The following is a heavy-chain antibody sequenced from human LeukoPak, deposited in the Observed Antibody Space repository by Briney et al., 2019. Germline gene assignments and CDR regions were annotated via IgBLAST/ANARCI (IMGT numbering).Heavy chain of an antibody. V-gene: IGHV3-74*01. CDR3: AKENTAFLTWGAFDI. J-gene: IGHJ3*02. Sequence: GGSLRLSCAASGFTFSSYWMHWVRQAPGKGLVWVSRINSDGSSTSYADSVKGRFTISRDNAKNSLFLQMNSLRAEDMALYYCAKENTAFLTWGAFDIWGQGTMVTVSS. CDR1: GFTFSSYW. D-gene: IGHD5-18*01. CDR2: INSDGSST.